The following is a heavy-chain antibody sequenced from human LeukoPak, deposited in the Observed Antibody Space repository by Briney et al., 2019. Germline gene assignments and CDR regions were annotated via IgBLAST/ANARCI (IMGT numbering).Heavy chain of an antibody. CDR1: GVSISTSY. V-gene: IGHV4-59*01. CDR2: IYYTGST. CDR3: ARLQSYGNFLEDY. J-gene: IGHJ4*02. D-gene: IGHD4-11*01. Sequence: SETLSLICTVSGVSISTSYWSWIRQPPRKGLEWIGYIYYTGSTTYNPSLKSRITMSVDTSKSQFSLKLSSVTAADTAVYYCARLQSYGNFLEDYWGQGTLVTVSS.